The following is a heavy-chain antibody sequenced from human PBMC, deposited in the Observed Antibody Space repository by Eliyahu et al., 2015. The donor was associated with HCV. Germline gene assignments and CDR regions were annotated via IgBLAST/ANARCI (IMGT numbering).Heavy chain of an antibody. CDR2: ISPIVNIV. D-gene: IGHD6-19*01. CDR3: ARSESGGWFPFDY. V-gene: IGHV1-69*02. CDR1: GGXLTRQT. J-gene: IGHJ4*02. Sequence: QVQLVQSGAEVKKPGSSVKVSCKASGGXLTRQTVSWVRQAPGQGLEWMGRISPIVNIVNYAQNLQGRATITADKSTSTVYLELSSLRSEDTAMYYCARSESGGWFPFDYWGQGTLVTVSS.